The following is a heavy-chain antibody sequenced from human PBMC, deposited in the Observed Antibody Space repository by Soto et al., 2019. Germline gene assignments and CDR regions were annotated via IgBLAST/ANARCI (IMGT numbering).Heavy chain of an antibody. Sequence: SETLSLTCAVYGGSFSGYYWSWIRQPPGKGLEWIGEINHSGSTNYNPSLKSRVTISVDTSNNQFSLKLGSVTAADTAVYYCARAAATYSSSSDPYPGIAVAGTGTYFDYWGQGTLVTVSS. CDR3: ARAAATYSSSSDPYPGIAVAGTGTYFDY. D-gene: IGHD6-19*01. CDR2: INHSGST. CDR1: GGSFSGYY. J-gene: IGHJ4*02. V-gene: IGHV4-34*01.